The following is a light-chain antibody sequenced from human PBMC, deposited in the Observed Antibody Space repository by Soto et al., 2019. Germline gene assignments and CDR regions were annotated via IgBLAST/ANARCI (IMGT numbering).Light chain of an antibody. CDR1: TSNIGSEY. CDR3: ATWDDSLNGFYV. CDR2: RNN. J-gene: IGLJ1*01. Sequence: QSLLTQPPSPSGTPGQGGTISCSGSTSNIGSEYVYWYQESPATAPKLLIYRNNPRPSGLLERFSGSESGTSGSLAISVRRSACEAAYFCATWDDSLNGFYVFGTGTKV. V-gene: IGLV1-47*01.